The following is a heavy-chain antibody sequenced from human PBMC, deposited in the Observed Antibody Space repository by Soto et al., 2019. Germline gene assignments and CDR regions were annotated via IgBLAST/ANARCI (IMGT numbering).Heavy chain of an antibody. CDR2: INPSGGST. CDR3: ARGQDCGTTNCYTGGDYCDY. J-gene: IGHJ4*02. D-gene: IGHD2-2*02. CDR1: GYTFTSYY. V-gene: IGHV1-46*01. Sequence: ASVKVSCKASGYTFTSYYMHWVRQAPGQGLEWMGIINPSGGSTSYAQKFQGRVTMTRDTSTSTVYMELRSLRSDDTAVFYCARGQDCGTTNCYTGGDYCDYWGQGTLGIVSA.